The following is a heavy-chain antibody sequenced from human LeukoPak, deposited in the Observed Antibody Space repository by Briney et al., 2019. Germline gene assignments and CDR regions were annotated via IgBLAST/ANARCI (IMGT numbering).Heavy chain of an antibody. V-gene: IGHV3-21*01. D-gene: IGHD4-17*01. CDR3: ARDGMTTVTILHY. CDR1: GFTFSSYS. CDR2: ISSSSGYI. Sequence: GGSLRLSCAASGFTFSSYSMNWVRQAPGKGLEWVSSISSSSGYIYYADSVKGRFTISRDNAKNSLYLQMNSLRAEDTAVYYCARDGMTTVTILHYWGQGTLVTVSS. J-gene: IGHJ4*02.